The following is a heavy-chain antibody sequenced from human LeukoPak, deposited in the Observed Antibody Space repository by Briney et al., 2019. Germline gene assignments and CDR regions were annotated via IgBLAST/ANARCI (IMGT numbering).Heavy chain of an antibody. V-gene: IGHV4-34*01. D-gene: IGHD2-21*02. Sequence: SETLSLTCAVYGGSFSGYYWSWIRQPPGKGLEWIGEINHSGSTNYNPSLKSRVTISVDTSKNQFSLKLSSVTAADTAVYYCARGAVTAVRFDYWGQGTLVTVSS. CDR3: ARGAVTAVRFDY. CDR1: GGSFSGYY. J-gene: IGHJ4*02. CDR2: INHSGST.